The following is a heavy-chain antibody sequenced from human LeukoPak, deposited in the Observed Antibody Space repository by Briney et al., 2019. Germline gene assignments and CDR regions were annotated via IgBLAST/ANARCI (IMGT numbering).Heavy chain of an antibody. CDR1: GFTFSSYW. D-gene: IGHD1-1*01. V-gene: IGHV3-74*01. CDR2: INSDGSST. CDR3: ARVEVLEPRIYYMDV. J-gene: IGHJ6*03. Sequence: PGGSLRLSCAASGFTFSSYWMHWVRQAPGKGLVWVSRINSDGSSTSYADSVKGRFTISRDNAKNTLYLQMNSLRAEDTAVYYCARVEVLEPRIYYMDVWGKGTTVTVSS.